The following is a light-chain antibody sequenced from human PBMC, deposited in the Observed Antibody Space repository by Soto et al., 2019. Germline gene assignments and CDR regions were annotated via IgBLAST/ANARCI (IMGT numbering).Light chain of an antibody. CDR1: SSDVGGYNY. Sequence: QSALTQPRSVSGSPGQSVTISCTGTSSDVGGYNYVSWYQQHPGKAPKVMIYAVSERPSGVPDRFSGSKSGNTASLTISGLQAEDEADYYCCSYAGSPRYVFGTGTKVTVL. CDR3: CSYAGSPRYV. J-gene: IGLJ1*01. V-gene: IGLV2-11*01. CDR2: AVS.